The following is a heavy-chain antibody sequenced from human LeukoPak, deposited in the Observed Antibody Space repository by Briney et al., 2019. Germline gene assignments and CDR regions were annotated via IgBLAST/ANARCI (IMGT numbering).Heavy chain of an antibody. CDR1: GGSISSHY. J-gene: IGHJ4*02. Sequence: SETLSLTCTVSGGSISSHYWSWIRQPPGKGLEWIGYIYYSGSTNYNPSLKSRVTISVDTSKNQFSLKLSSVTAADTAGYYCARDQMGCSGGSCYPGYFDYWGQGTLVTVSS. CDR3: ARDQMGCSGGSCYPGYFDY. V-gene: IGHV4-59*11. CDR2: IYYSGST. D-gene: IGHD2-15*01.